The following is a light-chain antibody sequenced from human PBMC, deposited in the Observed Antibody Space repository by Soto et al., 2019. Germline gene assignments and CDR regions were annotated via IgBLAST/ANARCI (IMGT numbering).Light chain of an antibody. CDR3: QQYNSWT. Sequence: DIQMTQSPSTLSASVGDRVTITCRASQSISSWLAWYQQKPGKAPKLLIYKASSLESGVPSRFSGSGSGTEFTLTISSLQPDDFPTYYCQQYNSWTFGQGTKVEIK. CDR2: KAS. CDR1: QSISSW. V-gene: IGKV1-5*03. J-gene: IGKJ1*01.